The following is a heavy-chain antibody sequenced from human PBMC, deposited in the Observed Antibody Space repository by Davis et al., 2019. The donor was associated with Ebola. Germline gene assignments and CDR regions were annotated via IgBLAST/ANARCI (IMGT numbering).Heavy chain of an antibody. CDR1: GYIFTGYY. CDR2: INANSGGT. Sequence: AASVKVSCKASGYIFTGYYIHWVRQAPGQGLEWVGRINANSGGTNFAQKFQGRVTVTRDTSISTAYMELSRLKSDDTAVYYCGRALAADWFDYWGQGTLVTVSS. D-gene: IGHD6-13*01. J-gene: IGHJ4*02. CDR3: GRALAADWFDY. V-gene: IGHV1-2*06.